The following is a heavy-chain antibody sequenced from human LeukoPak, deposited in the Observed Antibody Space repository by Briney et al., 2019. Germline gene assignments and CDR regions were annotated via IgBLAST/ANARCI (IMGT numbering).Heavy chain of an antibody. J-gene: IGHJ5*02. D-gene: IGHD1-1*01. Sequence: SETLSLTCTVSGGSISSGSYYWSWIRQPAGKGLEWIERIYTSGSTNYNPSLKSRVTISVDTSKNQFPLKLSSVTAADTAVYYCARTSGRWFDPWGQGTLVTVSS. CDR2: IYTSGST. V-gene: IGHV4-61*02. CDR3: ARTSGRWFDP. CDR1: GGSISSGSYY.